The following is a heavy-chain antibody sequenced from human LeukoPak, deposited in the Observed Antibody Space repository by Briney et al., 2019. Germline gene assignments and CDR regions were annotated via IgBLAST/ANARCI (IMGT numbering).Heavy chain of an antibody. J-gene: IGHJ4*02. D-gene: IGHD2-21*01. CDR1: GYTFTSYG. CDR2: ISAYNGNT. CDR3: ARGASYCGGDCYSTPLDY. Sequence: GASVKVSCKASGYTFTSYGISWVRQAPGQGLEWMGWISAYNGNTNYAQKLQGRVTMTTDTSTSTAYMELRSLRSDDTAVYYCARGASYCGGDCYSTPLDYWGQGTLVTVSS. V-gene: IGHV1-18*01.